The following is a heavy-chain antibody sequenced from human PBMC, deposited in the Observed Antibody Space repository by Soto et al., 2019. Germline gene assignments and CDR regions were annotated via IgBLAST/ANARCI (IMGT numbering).Heavy chain of an antibody. V-gene: IGHV4-59*01. CDR1: GGSISSYY. D-gene: IGHD3-3*01. J-gene: IGHJ5*02. Sequence: SETLSLTCTVSGGSISSYYWSWIRQPPGKGLEWIGYIYYSGSTNYNPSLKSRVTISVDTSKNQFSLKLSSVTAADTAVYYCARGGYYDFWSGYTGNWFDPWGQGTLVNVSS. CDR3: ARGGYYDFWSGYTGNWFDP. CDR2: IYYSGST.